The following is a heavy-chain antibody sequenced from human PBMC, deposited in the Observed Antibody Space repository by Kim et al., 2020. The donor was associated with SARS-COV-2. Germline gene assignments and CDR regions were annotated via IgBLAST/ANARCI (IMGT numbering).Heavy chain of an antibody. CDR3: ALNSWGSDVYFYHGMDV. D-gene: IGHD7-27*01. CDR2: ISSDGHTT. V-gene: IGHV3-64D*09. Sequence: GGSLRLSCSASGFSFSNYAMHWVRQAPGKGLEYVSAISSDGHTTYYADSLKGRFSTSRDNSKNTLYLQMSSLRAEDTAVYYCALNSWGSDVYFYHGMDVWGQGTTVTVSS. CDR1: GFSFSNYA. J-gene: IGHJ6*02.